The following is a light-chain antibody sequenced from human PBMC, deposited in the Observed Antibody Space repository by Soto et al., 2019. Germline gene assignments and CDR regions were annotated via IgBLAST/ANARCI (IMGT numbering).Light chain of an antibody. CDR2: STS. V-gene: IGKV3-15*01. Sequence: EIVMMQSPATLSVSPGERATLSCRASQSVNSNVAWYQQKPGQAPRLLIYSTSTRATGIPDRFSGSGSGTEFTLTISSLQSEDFAVYHCQQYDDKPPITFGQGTRLDIK. CDR1: QSVNSN. J-gene: IGKJ5*01. CDR3: QQYDDKPPIT.